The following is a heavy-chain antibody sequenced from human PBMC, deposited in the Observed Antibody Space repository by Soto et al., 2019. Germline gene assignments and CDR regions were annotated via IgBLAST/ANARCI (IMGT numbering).Heavy chain of an antibody. Sequence: GGSLRLSCAASGFTFSSFGMHWVRQAPGKGLEWVAVIWYDGSNKYYADSVKGRFTISRDNSKNTLYLQMNSLRAEDTAVYYCAKDSPLEYSSSGGIGYWGQGTLVTVSS. V-gene: IGHV3-30*02. D-gene: IGHD6-6*01. CDR3: AKDSPLEYSSSGGIGY. CDR1: GFTFSSFG. CDR2: IWYDGSNK. J-gene: IGHJ4*02.